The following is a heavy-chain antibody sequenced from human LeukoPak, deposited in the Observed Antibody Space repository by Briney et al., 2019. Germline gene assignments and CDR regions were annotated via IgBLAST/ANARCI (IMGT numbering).Heavy chain of an antibody. Sequence: GGSLRLSCAASGFTFSSYSMNWVRQAPGKGLEWVSSISSSSSYIYYADSVKGRFTISRDNAKNSLYLQMNSLRAEDTAVYYCARDNLALGDGMDVWGQGTTVTVSS. CDR3: ARDNLALGDGMDV. CDR2: ISSSSSYI. J-gene: IGHJ6*02. CDR1: GFTFSSYS. V-gene: IGHV3-21*01.